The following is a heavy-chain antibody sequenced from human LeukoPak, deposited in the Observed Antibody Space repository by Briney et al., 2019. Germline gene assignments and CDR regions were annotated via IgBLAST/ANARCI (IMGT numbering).Heavy chain of an antibody. V-gene: IGHV1-18*01. CDR1: GYTFTSYG. Sequence: ASVKVSCKASGYTFTSYGISWVRQAPGQGLEWMGWISAYNGNTNYAQKLQGRVTMTTDTSTSTAYTELRSLRSDDTAVYYCARDPAYCGGDCHSYFDYWGQGTLVTVSS. CDR2: ISAYNGNT. J-gene: IGHJ4*02. D-gene: IGHD2-21*02. CDR3: ARDPAYCGGDCHSYFDY.